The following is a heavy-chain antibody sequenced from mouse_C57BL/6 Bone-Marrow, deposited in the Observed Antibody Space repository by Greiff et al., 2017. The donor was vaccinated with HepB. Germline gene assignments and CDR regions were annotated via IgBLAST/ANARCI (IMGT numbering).Heavy chain of an antibody. D-gene: IGHD2-1*01. CDR2: ISNLAYSI. V-gene: IGHV5-15*01. J-gene: IGHJ4*01. CDR3: ARPLYGNYGDYAMDY. CDR1: GFTFSDYG. Sequence: EVMLVESGGGLVQPGGSLKLSCAASGFTFSDYGMAWVRQAPRKGPEWVAFISNLAYSIYYADTVTGRFTISRENAKNTLYLEMSSLRSEDTAMYYCARPLYGNYGDYAMDYWGQGTSVTVSS.